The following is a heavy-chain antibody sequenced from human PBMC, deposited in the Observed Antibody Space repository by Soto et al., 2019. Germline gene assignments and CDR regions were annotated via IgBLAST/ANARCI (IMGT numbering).Heavy chain of an antibody. CDR3: ARAGTGERDAFDI. J-gene: IGHJ3*02. Sequence: GGSLRLSCAASGFTFSSYWMSWVRQAPGQGLEWVANIKQDGSENYYVDSVKGRFTISRDNAKNALYLQMNSLRAEDTAVYYCARAGTGERDAFDIWGQGTMVTVSS. CDR2: IKQDGSEN. V-gene: IGHV3-7*01. CDR1: GFTFSSYW. D-gene: IGHD7-27*01.